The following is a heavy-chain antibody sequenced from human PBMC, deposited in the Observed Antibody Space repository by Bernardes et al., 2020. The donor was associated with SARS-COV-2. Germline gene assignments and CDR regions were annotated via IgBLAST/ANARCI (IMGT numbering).Heavy chain of an antibody. CDR2: IYSTGTT. D-gene: IGHD7-27*01. Sequence: SETLYLTCTVSGGPITGEIYCWDWIPQPPGRGLEWLGNIYSTGTTYYTQSLKSRVTISLDMSKHQFSLKLSYVTGADTSVYYCAKHSRTCNTATGGFDPWGQGTLLTVSS. CDR3: AKHSRTCNTATGGFDP. V-gene: IGHV4-39*01. J-gene: IGHJ5*02. CDR1: GGPITGEIYC.